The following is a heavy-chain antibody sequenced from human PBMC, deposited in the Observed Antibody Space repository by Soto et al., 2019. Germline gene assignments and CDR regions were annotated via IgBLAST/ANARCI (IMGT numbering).Heavy chain of an antibody. CDR1: GFSLSNARMG. CDR2: IFSNDEK. CDR3: ARSLRYFDWLLSNYYYYYMYV. D-gene: IGHD3-9*01. J-gene: IGHJ6*03. Sequence: QVTLKESGPVLVKPTETLTLTCTVSGFSLSNARMGVSWIRQPPGKALEWLAHIFSNDEKSYSTSLKSRLTIFKDTSKSQVVLTMTNMDPVDTATYYCARSLRYFDWLLSNYYYYYMYVWGKGTTVTVSS. V-gene: IGHV2-26*01.